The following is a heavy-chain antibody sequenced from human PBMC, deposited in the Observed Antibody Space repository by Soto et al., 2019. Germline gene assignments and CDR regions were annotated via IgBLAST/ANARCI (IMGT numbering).Heavy chain of an antibody. Sequence: GGSLRLSCAASGFTFSSYAMHWVRQAPGKGLEWVSVIYSGGSTYYADSVKGRFTISRHNSKNTLYLQMNSLRAEDTAVYYCAKRSSSSTFDYWGQGTLVTVSS. CDR1: GFTFSSYA. CDR2: IYSGGST. D-gene: IGHD6-6*01. V-gene: IGHV3-53*01. CDR3: AKRSSSSTFDY. J-gene: IGHJ4*02.